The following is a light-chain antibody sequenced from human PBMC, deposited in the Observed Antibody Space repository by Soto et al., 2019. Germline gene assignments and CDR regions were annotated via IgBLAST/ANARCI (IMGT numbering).Light chain of an antibody. Sequence: DIQMTQSPSTLSASVGDRVTVTCRASQTIGSWLAWYQQKPGRAPKLLIFDASSLESGVPSRFSGSGSGTEFTLTISSLQPDDFATYYCQQYKSYSRTFGQGTKVDIK. V-gene: IGKV1-5*01. CDR3: QQYKSYSRT. CDR2: DAS. CDR1: QTIGSW. J-gene: IGKJ1*01.